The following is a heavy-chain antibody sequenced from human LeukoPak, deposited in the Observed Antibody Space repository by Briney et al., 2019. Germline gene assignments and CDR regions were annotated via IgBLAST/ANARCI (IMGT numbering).Heavy chain of an antibody. D-gene: IGHD4-11*01. J-gene: IGHJ4*02. CDR1: GFTFSSYA. Sequence: GSLRLSCAASGFTFSSYAMSRVRQAPGKGLEWVSAISGSGGSTYYADSVKGRFTISRDNAKNSLYLQMNSLRAEDTAVYYCAREDHSNYNYWGQGTLVTVSS. CDR3: AREDHSNYNY. V-gene: IGHV3-23*01. CDR2: ISGSGGST.